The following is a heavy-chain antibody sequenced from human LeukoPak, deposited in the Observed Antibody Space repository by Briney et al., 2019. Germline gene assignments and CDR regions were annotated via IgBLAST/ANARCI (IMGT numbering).Heavy chain of an antibody. CDR3: ASESGGSSDDAFDI. D-gene: IGHD2-15*01. J-gene: IGHJ3*02. CDR2: IFYHGST. V-gene: IGHV4-28*03. Sequence: PSETLSLTCAVSGFSISSFNWWGWIRQPPGKGLEWIGYIFYHGSTNYNPSLKSRVTISVDTSKNQFSLKLSSVTAADTAVYYCASESGGSSDDAFDIWGQGTMVTVSS. CDR1: GFSISSFNW.